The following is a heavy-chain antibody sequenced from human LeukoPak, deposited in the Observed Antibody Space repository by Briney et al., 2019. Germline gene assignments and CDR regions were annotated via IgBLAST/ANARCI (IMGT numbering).Heavy chain of an antibody. D-gene: IGHD3-10*01. CDR3: ARGASGSHYKEVDY. J-gene: IGHJ4*02. CDR1: GYTFTSYG. CDR2: ISPYNANT. V-gene: IGHV1-18*01. Sequence: ASMKVSCKASGYTFTSYGINWVRQAPGQGLEWMGWISPYNANTDYAQNLQGRVTMTTDTSTSTAYMELRSLRSDDTAVYYCARGASGSHYKEVDYWGQGTLVTVSS.